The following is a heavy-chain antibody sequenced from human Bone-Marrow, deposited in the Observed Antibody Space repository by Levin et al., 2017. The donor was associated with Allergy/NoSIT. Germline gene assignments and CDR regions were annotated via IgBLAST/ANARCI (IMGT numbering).Heavy chain of an antibody. V-gene: IGHV3-48*02. Sequence: GESLKISCAASGFTFRHYTMNWVRQAPGKGLEWVSCITSSGDSTYYADYVKGRFTISRDNAKNSLYLPLNRLRDEDKAMYYCARDPARGYYDSSGYSGDHWGQGTLVTVSS. CDR1: GFTFRHYT. CDR3: ARDPARGYYDSSGYSGDH. J-gene: IGHJ4*02. D-gene: IGHD3-22*01. CDR2: ITSSGDST.